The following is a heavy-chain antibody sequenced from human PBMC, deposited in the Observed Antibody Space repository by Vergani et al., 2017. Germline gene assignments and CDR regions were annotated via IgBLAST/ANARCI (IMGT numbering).Heavy chain of an antibody. Sequence: QEQLVQSGSELKKPGASVKVSCKASGYSFNNYAIHWVRQAPGPGLEWMGWINPTSGNPTYDRAFTGRFVFSLDTSISTAYLQIGSLKAEDTAVYFCARAKRGRLAVGATDSWGQGTLLTVSS. CDR3: ARAKRGRLAVGATDS. J-gene: IGHJ4*02. CDR1: GYSFNNYA. D-gene: IGHD2-15*01. CDR2: INPTSGNP. V-gene: IGHV7-4-1*01.